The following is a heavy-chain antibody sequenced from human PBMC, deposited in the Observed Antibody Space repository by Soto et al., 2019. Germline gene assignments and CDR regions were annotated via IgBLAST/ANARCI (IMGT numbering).Heavy chain of an antibody. V-gene: IGHV4-59*01. D-gene: IGHD6-6*01. CDR1: GVYINSYY. CDR3: ARGRVFARDWFDS. CDR2: IFYTGSP. Sequence: QVQLQESGPGLVKASETLSLTCTVSGVYINSYYWSWIRQSPGRGLEWIGYIFYTGSPIYNPSFKSRGTMSDDRSRNLFSLGLDSWTAADTAVYYCARGRVFARDWFDSWGQGILVAVSS. J-gene: IGHJ5*01.